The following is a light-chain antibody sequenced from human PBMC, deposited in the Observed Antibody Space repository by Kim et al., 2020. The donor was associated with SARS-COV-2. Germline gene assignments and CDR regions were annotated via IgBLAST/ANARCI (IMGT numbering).Light chain of an antibody. Sequence: QPVLTQSPSASASPGASVRLTCTLSSGHSSYAIAWYKQQPDKSPRFLMRLYRDGRHVKGDGIPDRLSGSTSGPERYLTISGLQSDDEADYYCQTFGSDTVFFGGGTQLTVL. CDR2: LYRDGRH. J-gene: IGLJ2*01. V-gene: IGLV4-69*01. CDR3: QTFGSDTVF. CDR1: SGHSSYA.